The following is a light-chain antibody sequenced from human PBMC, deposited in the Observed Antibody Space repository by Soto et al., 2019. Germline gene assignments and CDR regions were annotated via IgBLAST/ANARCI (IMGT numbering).Light chain of an antibody. V-gene: IGKV3-20*01. Sequence: EIVLTQSPGTLSLSPGERATLSCRASQSVSSRLAWYQQKPGQAPRLLISGASSRATGIPDRFSGSGSATDFTLTISRLEPEDFALYYCQHYGNSLYTFGQGTKLEIK. CDR1: QSVSSR. CDR2: GAS. CDR3: QHYGNSLYT. J-gene: IGKJ2*01.